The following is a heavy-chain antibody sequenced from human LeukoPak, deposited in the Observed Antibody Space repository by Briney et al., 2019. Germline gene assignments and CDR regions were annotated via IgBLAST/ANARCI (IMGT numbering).Heavy chain of an antibody. CDR2: IYPGDSDT. V-gene: IGHV5-51*01. J-gene: IGHJ4*02. CDR3: AYSGTYYNPPFQY. CDR1: GYSFTSYW. D-gene: IGHD3-10*01. Sequence: ESLKISRKGSGYSFTSYWIGWVRQMPGKGLEWMGVIYPGDSDTRYSPSFQGQVTISADKSISTAYLQWSSLKASDTAMYYCAYSGTYYNPPFQYWGQGTLVTVSS.